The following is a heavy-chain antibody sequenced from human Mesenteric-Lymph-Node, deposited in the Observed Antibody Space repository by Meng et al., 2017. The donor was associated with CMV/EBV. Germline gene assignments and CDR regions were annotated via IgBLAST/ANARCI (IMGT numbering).Heavy chain of an antibody. CDR2: ISGSGGST. CDR1: GFTFSSYA. Sequence: GESLKISCAASGFTFSSYAMSWVRQAPGKGLEWVSAISGSGGSTYYADSVKGRFTISRDNSKNTLYLQMNSLRAEDTAVYYCAKGTYNWNDYFDYWGQGTLVTVSS. D-gene: IGHD1-20*01. V-gene: IGHV3-23*01. J-gene: IGHJ4*02. CDR3: AKGTYNWNDYFDY.